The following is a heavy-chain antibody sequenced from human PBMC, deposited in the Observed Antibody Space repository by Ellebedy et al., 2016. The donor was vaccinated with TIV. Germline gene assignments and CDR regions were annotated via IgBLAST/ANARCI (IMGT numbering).Heavy chain of an antibody. V-gene: IGHV3-23*01. CDR2: ISGSGEYT. J-gene: IGHJ6*02. D-gene: IGHD3-9*01. CDR3: AKLGFDNLTGSGGMDV. CDR1: GFTFSNYA. Sequence: GESLKISCAASGFTFSNYAMSWVRRSPGKGLDWVSLISGSGEYTYYADSVKGRLTISRDNSMDTLYLQMNSLGVGDTAVYYCAKLGFDNLTGSGGMDVWGQGTTVTVSS.